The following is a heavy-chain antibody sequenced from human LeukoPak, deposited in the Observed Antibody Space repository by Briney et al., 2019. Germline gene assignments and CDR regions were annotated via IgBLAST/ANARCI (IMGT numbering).Heavy chain of an antibody. V-gene: IGHV3-21*01. CDR2: ISSSNDYI. D-gene: IGHD6-19*01. Sequence: GGSLRLSCAASGFTFGTSTMNWVRQAPGKGLERVSSISSSNDYIYYADSVKGRFTISRDNAKNSLYLQMNSLRAEDTAVYYCVRIPNSAGFPNWFDPWGQGTLVTVSS. J-gene: IGHJ5*02. CDR3: VRIPNSAGFPNWFDP. CDR1: GFTFGTST.